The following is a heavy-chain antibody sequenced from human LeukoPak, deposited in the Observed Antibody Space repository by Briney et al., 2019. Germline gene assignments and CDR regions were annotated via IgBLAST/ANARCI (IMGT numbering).Heavy chain of an antibody. D-gene: IGHD1-26*01. CDR1: GGPISSYY. CDR3: ARGARGWELLH. Sequence: SETLSLTCTVSGGPISSYYWSWIRQPPGKGLGWIGYIYYSGSTNYNPSLKSRVTISVDTSKNQFSLKLSSVTAAVTAVYYCARGARGWELLHWGQGTLVTVSS. CDR2: IYYSGST. V-gene: IGHV4-59*08. J-gene: IGHJ4*02.